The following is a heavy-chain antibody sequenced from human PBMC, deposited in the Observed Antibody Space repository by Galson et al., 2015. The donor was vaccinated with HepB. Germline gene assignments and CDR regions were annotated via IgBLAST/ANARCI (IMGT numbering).Heavy chain of an antibody. CDR2: IIPILGIA. CDR3: VREATATAACHN. Sequence: SVKVSCKASGCTFSSYTISWVRQAPGQGLEWMGRIIPILGIANYAQKFQGRVTITADKSTSTSYMELSSLRSEDTALYYCVREATATAACHNCVQGSMVTASS. J-gene: IGHJ3*02. D-gene: IGHD2-21*02. CDR1: GCTFSSYT. V-gene: IGHV1-69*04.